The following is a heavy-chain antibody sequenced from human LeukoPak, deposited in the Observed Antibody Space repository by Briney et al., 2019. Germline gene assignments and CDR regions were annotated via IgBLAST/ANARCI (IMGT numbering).Heavy chain of an antibody. Sequence: SETLSLTCTVSGGSISSYYWSWIRQPPGKGLEWIGYIYYSGSTNYNPSLKSRVTISVDKSKNQFSLKLSSVTAADTAVYYCARAPYCSGGSCSWFDPWGQGTLVTVSS. V-gene: IGHV4-59*12. CDR1: GGSISSYY. J-gene: IGHJ5*02. CDR3: ARAPYCSGGSCSWFDP. CDR2: IYYSGST. D-gene: IGHD2-15*01.